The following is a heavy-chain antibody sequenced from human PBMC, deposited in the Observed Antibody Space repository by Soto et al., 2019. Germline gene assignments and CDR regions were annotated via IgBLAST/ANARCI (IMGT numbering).Heavy chain of an antibody. D-gene: IGHD3-10*01. J-gene: IGHJ6*02. CDR3: AKFLNNNYGSGSYYYGMDV. CDR2: ISGSGGST. Sequence: GGSLRLSCAASGFTFSSYAMSWVRQAPGKGLEWVSAISGSGGSTYYADSVKGRFTISRDNSKNTLYLQMNSLRAEDTAVYYCAKFLNNNYGSGSYYYGMDVWGQGTTVTVSS. CDR1: GFTFSSYA. V-gene: IGHV3-23*01.